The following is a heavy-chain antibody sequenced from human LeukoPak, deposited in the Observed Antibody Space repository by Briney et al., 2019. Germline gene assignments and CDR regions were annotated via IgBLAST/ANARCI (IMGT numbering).Heavy chain of an antibody. CDR1: GFTFSDYY. J-gene: IGHJ4*02. CDR3: ARDPHYYGSGSYFGY. D-gene: IGHD3-10*01. CDR2: ISSSGSTI. Sequence: GGSLRLSCAASGFTFSDYYMSWIRQAPGKGLEWVSYISSSGSTIYYAGSVKGRFTISRDNAKNSLYLQMNSLRAEDTAVYYCARDPHYYGSGSYFGYWGQGTLVTVSS. V-gene: IGHV3-11*01.